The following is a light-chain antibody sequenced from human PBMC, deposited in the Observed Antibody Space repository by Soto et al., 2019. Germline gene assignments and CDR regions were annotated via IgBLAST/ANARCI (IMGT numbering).Light chain of an antibody. CDR3: IHCIPCPPLYT. CDR2: KVS. Sequence: TQSALSLPVTLGRPASISCRTSQGFVYSGGETYLSWFHQRQGQSPRRLISKVSYRDSRAPDRFSRSGSRSGFTLQIIRVEAEDIVFYYCIHCIPCPPLYTFGQGTTL. CDR1: QGFVYSGGETY. V-gene: IGKV2-30*01. J-gene: IGKJ2*01.